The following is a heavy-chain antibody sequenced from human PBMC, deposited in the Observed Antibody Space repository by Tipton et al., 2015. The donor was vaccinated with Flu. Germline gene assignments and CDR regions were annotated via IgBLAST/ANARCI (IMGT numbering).Heavy chain of an antibody. Sequence: LRLSCTVSGGSISSYYWNWIRQSPGKGLEWIGNIYYTGNTKYNPLFDRRVTISVDTSMNQFSLRLTSVTPADTAVYYCARRDYSNYVSEPKNWFDPWGQGTLVTVSS. CDR2: IYYTGNT. J-gene: IGHJ5*02. V-gene: IGHV4-59*12. CDR1: GGSISSYY. D-gene: IGHD4-11*01. CDR3: ARRDYSNYVSEPKNWFDP.